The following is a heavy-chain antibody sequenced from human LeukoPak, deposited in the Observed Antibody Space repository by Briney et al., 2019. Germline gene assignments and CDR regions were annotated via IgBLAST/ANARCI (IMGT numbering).Heavy chain of an antibody. CDR1: GGYISSHY. V-gene: IGHV4-59*08. CDR3: ARQADDSSSSLVYFDY. J-gene: IGHJ4*02. D-gene: IGHD6-6*01. CDR2: IYYSGTT. Sequence: SEPLSLTCAVSGGYISSHYWSWIRQPPGKGLEWIGFIYYSGTTKYNPSLKSRVTISADTSKNQFSLKLSSVTAADTAVYYCARQADDSSSSLVYFDYWGQGTLVTVSS.